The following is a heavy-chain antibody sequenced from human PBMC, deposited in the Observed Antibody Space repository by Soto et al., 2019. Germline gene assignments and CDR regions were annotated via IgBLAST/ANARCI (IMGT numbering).Heavy chain of an antibody. CDR3: ARDRGSGSYFYYYGMEV. J-gene: IGHJ6*02. CDR2: IIPILGIA. Sequence: ASVKVSCKASGGTFSSYTISWVRQAPGQGLEWMGRIIPILGIANYAQKFQGRVTITADKSTSTAYMELSSLRSEDTAVYYCARDRGSGSYFYYYGMEVWGQGTTVTVS. D-gene: IGHD1-26*01. CDR1: GGTFSSYT. V-gene: IGHV1-69*04.